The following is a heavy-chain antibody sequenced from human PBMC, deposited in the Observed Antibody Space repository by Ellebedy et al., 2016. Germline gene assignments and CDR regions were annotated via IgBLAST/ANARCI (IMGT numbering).Heavy chain of an antibody. CDR2: IIPILGIA. CDR3: ARNRPWIQLSDYYYYMDV. Sequence: SVKVSCXASGGTFSSYAISWVRQAPGQGLEWMGRIIPILGIANYAQKFQGRVTITADKSTSTAYMELSSLRSEDTAVYYCARNRPWIQLSDYYYYMDVWGKGTTVTVSS. J-gene: IGHJ6*03. V-gene: IGHV1-69*04. CDR1: GGTFSSYA. D-gene: IGHD5-18*01.